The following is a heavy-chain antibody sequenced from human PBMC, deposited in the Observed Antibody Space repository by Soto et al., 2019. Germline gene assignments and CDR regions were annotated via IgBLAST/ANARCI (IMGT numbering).Heavy chain of an antibody. D-gene: IGHD3-10*01. CDR1: GGSFSGYY. CDR3: ARIYLWFGELLKSRYYYGMDV. J-gene: IGHJ6*02. V-gene: IGHV4-34*01. Sequence: QVQLQQWGAGLLKPSETLSLTCAVYGGSFSGYYWSWIRQPPGKGLEWIGEINHSGSTNYNPSLKSRVTISVDTSKNQFSLKLSSVTAADTAVYYCARIYLWFGELLKSRYYYGMDVWGQGTTVTVSS. CDR2: INHSGST.